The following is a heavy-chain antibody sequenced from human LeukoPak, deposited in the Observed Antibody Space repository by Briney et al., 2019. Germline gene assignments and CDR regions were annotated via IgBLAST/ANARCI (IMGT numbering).Heavy chain of an antibody. D-gene: IGHD2-15*01. CDR1: GFTFSSYS. J-gene: IGHJ5*02. V-gene: IGHV3-21*01. CDR2: ISSSSSYI. Sequence: GGSLRLSCAASGFTFSSYSMNWVRQAPGKGLEWVSSISSSSSYIYYADSVKGRFTIPRDNAKNSLYLQMNSLRAEDTAVYYCARESYCSGGSCYSHWFDPWGQGTLVTVSS. CDR3: ARESYCSGGSCYSHWFDP.